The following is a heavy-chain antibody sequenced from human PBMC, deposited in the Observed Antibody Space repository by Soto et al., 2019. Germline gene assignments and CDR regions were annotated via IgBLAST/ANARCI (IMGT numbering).Heavy chain of an antibody. V-gene: IGHV4-39*07. J-gene: IGHJ4*02. Sequence: TLSLTCTVSGGSISSSNYWWGWIRQPPGKGLEWIGSIYYSGSTYYSPSLKSRVTISVDTSKNQFSLKLTSVTAADTAVYYCARIPLLWGQGTLVTVSS. CDR1: GGSISSSNYW. CDR3: ARIPLL. CDR2: IYYSGST. D-gene: IGHD1-26*01.